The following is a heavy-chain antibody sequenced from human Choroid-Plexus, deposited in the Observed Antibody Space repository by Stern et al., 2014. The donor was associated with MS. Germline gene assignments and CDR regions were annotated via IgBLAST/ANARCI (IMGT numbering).Heavy chain of an antibody. J-gene: IGHJ5*02. CDR3: AKDRQYLTYFFDH. CDR2: VSYDGSNK. V-gene: IGHV3-30*18. CDR1: GFTFGSCA. Sequence: VQLVESGGGVVQPGRPLRLSCVASGFTFGSCAMHWVRQAPGKGLEWVAGVSYDGSNKYYADSVKGRFTIYRDNSQNTLYMQMSSLIPEDTAVYYCAKDRQYLTYFFDHWGQGSLVTVSS. D-gene: IGHD2/OR15-2a*01.